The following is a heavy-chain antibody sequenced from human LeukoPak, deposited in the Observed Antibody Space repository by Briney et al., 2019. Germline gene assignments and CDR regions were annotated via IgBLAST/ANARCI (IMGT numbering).Heavy chain of an antibody. CDR1: GFTFSNAW. CDR3: TTPADTAMVHYYYYYYMDV. V-gene: IGHV3-15*01. J-gene: IGHJ6*03. CDR2: IKSKTDGGTT. D-gene: IGHD5-18*01. Sequence: GGSLRLSCAASGFTFSNAWMSWVRQAPGKGREWVGRIKSKTDGGTTDYAAPVKGRFTIPRDDSKNTLYLQMNSLKTEDTAVYYCTTPADTAMVHYYYYYYMDVWGKGTTVTVSS.